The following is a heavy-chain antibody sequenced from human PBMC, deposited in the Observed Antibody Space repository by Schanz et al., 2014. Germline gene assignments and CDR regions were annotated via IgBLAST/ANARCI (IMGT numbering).Heavy chain of an antibody. CDR2: ISGYNGDT. J-gene: IGHJ4*02. CDR3: ARDRVSFVRGPLGVD. CDR1: GYSFTDYA. V-gene: IGHV1-18*01. Sequence: QVQLVQFGVEVKRPGASVRVSCKASGYSFTDYAIHWVRQAPGQGLEWMGWISGYNGDTNYAPKFQDRVTMTTDTSTGITSLELRNLKSDDTAVYYCARDRVSFVRGPLGVDWGQGTQVIVSS. D-gene: IGHD3-10*01.